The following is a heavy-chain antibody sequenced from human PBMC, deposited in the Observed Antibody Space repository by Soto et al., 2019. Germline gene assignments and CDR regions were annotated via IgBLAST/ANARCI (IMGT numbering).Heavy chain of an antibody. CDR3: AAYSSSWYLNYYGMDV. Sequence: SVKVSCKASGFTFTSSAVQWVRQARGQRLEWIGWIVVGSGNTNYAQKFQERVTITRDMSTGTAYMELSSLRSEDTAVYYCAAYSSSWYLNYYGMDVWGQGTTVTVSS. V-gene: IGHV1-58*01. CDR1: GFTFTSSA. D-gene: IGHD6-13*01. CDR2: IVVGSGNT. J-gene: IGHJ6*02.